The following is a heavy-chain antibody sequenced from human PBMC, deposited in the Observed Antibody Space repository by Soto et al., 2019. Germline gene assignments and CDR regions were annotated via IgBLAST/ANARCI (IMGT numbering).Heavy chain of an antibody. CDR1: GGSVSGGSYQ. V-gene: IGHV4-61*01. Sequence: QVQLQESGPGLAKPSETLSLTCSVSGGSVSGGSYQWTWIRQAPGKGLEWIGYVHFSGGTNYNPSLESRVTISIDTSRDQFSLKLTSLTAADTAVYFCARDNMATFDYHYYGMDVWGQGTTLTVSS. CDR2: VHFSGGT. CDR3: ARDNMATFDYHYYGMDV. D-gene: IGHD5-12*01. J-gene: IGHJ6*02.